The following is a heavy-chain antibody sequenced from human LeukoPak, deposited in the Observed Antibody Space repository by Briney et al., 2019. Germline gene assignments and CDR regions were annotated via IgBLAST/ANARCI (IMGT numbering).Heavy chain of an antibody. V-gene: IGHV1-58*02. J-gene: IGHJ4*02. CDR1: GFTFTSSA. Sequence: ASVKVSCKASGFTFTSSAMQWVRQARGQRLEWIGWIVVGSGNTNYAQKFQERVTITRDMSTSTAYMGLSSLRSEDTAVYYCAAGLYSSSWYEGEFDYWGQGTLVTVSS. D-gene: IGHD6-13*01. CDR3: AAGLYSSSWYEGEFDY. CDR2: IVVGSGNT.